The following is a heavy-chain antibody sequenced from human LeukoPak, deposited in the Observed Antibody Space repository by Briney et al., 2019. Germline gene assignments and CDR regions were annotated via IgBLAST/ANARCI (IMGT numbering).Heavy chain of an antibody. D-gene: IGHD5-18*01. CDR2: IYYSGST. Sequence: SETLSLTCTVSGGSTSSYYWSWIRQPPGKGLEWIGYIYYSGSTNYNPSLKSRVTISVDTSKNQFSLKLSSVTAADTAVYYCAGVGGYSYGSFDYWGQGTLVPVSS. CDR1: GGSTSSYY. V-gene: IGHV4-59*01. CDR3: AGVGGYSYGSFDY. J-gene: IGHJ4*02.